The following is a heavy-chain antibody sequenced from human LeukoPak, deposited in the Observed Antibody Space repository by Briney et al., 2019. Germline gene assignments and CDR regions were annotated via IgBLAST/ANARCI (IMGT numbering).Heavy chain of an antibody. CDR1: GGSISSYY. Sequence: SSETLSLTCTVSGGSISSYYWSWIRQPPGKGLEWIGYIYYSGSTNYNPSLKSRVTISVDTSKNQFSLKLSSVTAADTAVYYCARVYCSGGSCRWFDPWGQGTLVTVSS. J-gene: IGHJ5*02. V-gene: IGHV4-59*01. D-gene: IGHD2-15*01. CDR2: IYYSGST. CDR3: ARVYCSGGSCRWFDP.